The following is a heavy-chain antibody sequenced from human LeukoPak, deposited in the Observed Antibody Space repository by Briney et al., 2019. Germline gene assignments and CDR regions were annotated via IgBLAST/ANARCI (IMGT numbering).Heavy chain of an antibody. D-gene: IGHD3-10*01. CDR3: ARGGWFGELLFDY. CDR2: INWNGGRT. CDR1: GFXFDDYG. J-gene: IGHJ4*02. V-gene: IGHV3-20*04. Sequence: GGSLRLSCGASGFXFDDYGMRWVRQAPGKGLEWVSGINWNGGRTGYADSVKGRFPISRDNAKNSLYLQMNSLRAEDTALYYCARGGWFGELLFDYWGQGTLVTVSS.